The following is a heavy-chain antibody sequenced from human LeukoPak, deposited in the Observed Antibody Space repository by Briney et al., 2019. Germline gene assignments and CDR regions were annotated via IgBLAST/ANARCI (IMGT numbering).Heavy chain of an antibody. D-gene: IGHD2-15*01. CDR2: INSDGGST. J-gene: IGHJ4*02. V-gene: IGHV3-74*01. CDR1: GFTFSSYW. Sequence: PGGSLRLSCAASGFTFSSYWMHWVRQAPGKGLVWVSRINSDGGSTSYADSVKGRFTISRDTSKNTLYLQMHSLRAEDTAVYFCAGRHCSDGGCYFAGADPFDYWGQGTLVTVSS. CDR3: AGRHCSDGGCYFAGADPFDY.